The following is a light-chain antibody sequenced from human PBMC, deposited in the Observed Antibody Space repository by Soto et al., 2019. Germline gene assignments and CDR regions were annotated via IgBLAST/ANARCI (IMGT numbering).Light chain of an antibody. CDR1: QSVSSSY. CDR3: QQYGSSPRT. CDR2: GAS. V-gene: IGKV3-20*01. J-gene: IGKJ1*01. Sequence: EIMFTQSPGTLSLSPGERATLSCRASQSVSSSYLGWYQQKPGQAPRLLMYGASSRATGIPERFSGSGSGTDFTLTISRLEPEDFAVYYCQQYGSSPRTFGQGTKVDIK.